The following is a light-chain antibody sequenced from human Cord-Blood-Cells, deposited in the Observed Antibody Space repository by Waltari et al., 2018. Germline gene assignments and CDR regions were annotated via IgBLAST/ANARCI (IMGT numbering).Light chain of an antibody. CDR1: QGSSSN. V-gene: IGKV1-9*01. CDR2: AAS. Sequence: IQLTQSPSSLSASVGDRVTITCRASQGSSSNLVGYQQKPRKAPKLLIYAASTLQRGVPSRFSGSGSGTDFSLTISSLQPEDFATYYCQQLNSYPPLTFGGGTKVEIK. J-gene: IGKJ4*01. CDR3: QQLNSYPPLT.